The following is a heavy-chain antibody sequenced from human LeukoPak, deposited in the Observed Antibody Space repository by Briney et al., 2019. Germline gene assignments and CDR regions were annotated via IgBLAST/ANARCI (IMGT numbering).Heavy chain of an antibody. CDR1: GGSFSGYY. J-gene: IGHJ5*02. V-gene: IGHV4-34*01. CDR2: IYYSGST. D-gene: IGHD3-22*01. Sequence: ETLSLTCAVYGGSFSGYYWGWIRQPPGKGLEWIGSIYYSGSTYYNPSLKSRVTISVDTSKNQFSLKLSSVTAADTAVYYCARGGDYYDSSVVWFDPWGQGTLVTVSS. CDR3: ARGGDYYDSSVVWFDP.